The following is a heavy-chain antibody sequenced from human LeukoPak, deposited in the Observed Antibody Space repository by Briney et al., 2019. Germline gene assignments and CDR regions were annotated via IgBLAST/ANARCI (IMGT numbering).Heavy chain of an antibody. Sequence: SETLSLTCTVSGYSISSGFYWGWIRQPPGKGLGWIGSIYHSGSTYYNPSLKSRVTISVDTSKNQFSLKLSYVTAADTAVYYCARVSSYYDSSGYVAYWGQGTLVTVSS. CDR1: GYSISSGFY. V-gene: IGHV4-38-2*02. CDR3: ARVSSYYDSSGYVAY. CDR2: IYHSGST. D-gene: IGHD3-22*01. J-gene: IGHJ4*02.